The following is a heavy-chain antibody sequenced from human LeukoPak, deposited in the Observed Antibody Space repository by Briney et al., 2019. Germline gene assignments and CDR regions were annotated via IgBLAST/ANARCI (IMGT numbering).Heavy chain of an antibody. V-gene: IGHV3-49*04. Sequence: AGGSLRLSCAASGFTFSSYSMNWVRQAPGKGLEWVGFTRSKAYGGTTEYAASVKGRFTISRDDSKSIAYLQMKSLKTEDTGVYYCTRSRSIFGVVITPNDYWGQGTLVTVSS. J-gene: IGHJ4*02. CDR2: TRSKAYGGTT. CDR3: TRSRSIFGVVITPNDY. D-gene: IGHD3-3*01. CDR1: GFTFSSYS.